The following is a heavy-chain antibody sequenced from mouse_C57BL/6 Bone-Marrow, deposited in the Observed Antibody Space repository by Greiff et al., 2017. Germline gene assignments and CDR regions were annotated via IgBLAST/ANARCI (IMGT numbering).Heavy chain of an antibody. CDR2: IYPRSGNT. Sequence: VQLQQSGAELARPGASVKLSCKASGYTFTSYGISWVKQRTGQGLEWIGEIYPRSGNTYYNEKFKGKATLTAAKSSSTAYMELRSLTSEDSAVYFCALYYGSSFYWYFDVWGTGTTVTVSS. V-gene: IGHV1-81*01. D-gene: IGHD1-1*01. CDR1: GYTFTSYG. CDR3: ALYYGSSFYWYFDV. J-gene: IGHJ1*03.